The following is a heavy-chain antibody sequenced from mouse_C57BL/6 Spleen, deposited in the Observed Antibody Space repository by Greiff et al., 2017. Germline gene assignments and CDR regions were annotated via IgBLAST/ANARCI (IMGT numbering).Heavy chain of an antibody. J-gene: IGHJ4*01. CDR2: IDPSDSYT. CDR3: ASPHDDDDAMDD. CDR1: GYTFTSYW. V-gene: IGHV1-50*01. Sequence: QVQLQQPGAELVKPGASVKLSCKASGYTFTSYWMQWVKQRPGQGLEWIGEIDPSDSYTTYNQKFKGKATLTVDTSSSTAYMQLSSLTSEDSAVYYGASPHDDDDAMDDWGQGTSVTVSS. D-gene: IGHD2-12*01.